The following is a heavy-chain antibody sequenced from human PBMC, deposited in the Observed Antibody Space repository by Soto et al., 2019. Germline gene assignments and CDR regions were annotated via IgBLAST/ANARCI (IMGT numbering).Heavy chain of an antibody. D-gene: IGHD3-22*01. J-gene: IGHJ5*02. CDR1: GASVSHGY. CDR2: MYFGGSF. Sequence: SETLSLTCNVSGASVSHGYWSWIRQPPGKALEWIGFMYFGGSFNYNPSLTSRATISVETSKNQFSMKLTSVTASDTAVYYCARGPTYYYDSSGHLYNWFDPWGQGTLVTVSS. CDR3: ARGPTYYYDSSGHLYNWFDP. V-gene: IGHV4-59*02.